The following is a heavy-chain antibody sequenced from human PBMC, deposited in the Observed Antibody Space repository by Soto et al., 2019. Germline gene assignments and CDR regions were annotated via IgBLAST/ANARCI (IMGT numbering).Heavy chain of an antibody. J-gene: IGHJ4*02. CDR1: GDSISSGNW. V-gene: IGHV4-4*02. CDR3: ARGAAHFDY. D-gene: IGHD6-13*01. CDR2: IYRGGRT. Sequence: QVQLQESGPGLVTPSGTLSLTCAVSGDSISSGNWWSWVRQPPGKGLEWIGEIYRGGRTNYNPSLKSRVTISMGESRNQFSLKLNSVTAADTAVYYCARGAAHFDYWGQGTLVTVSS.